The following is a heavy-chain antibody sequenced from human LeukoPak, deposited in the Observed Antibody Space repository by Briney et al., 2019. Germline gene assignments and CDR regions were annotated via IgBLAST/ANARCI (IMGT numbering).Heavy chain of an antibody. CDR3: ARRNGQDIVATFRRRYYFDY. J-gene: IGHJ4*02. CDR1: GGSISSYY. Sequence: PSETLSLTCTVSGGSISSYYWSWIRQPAGKGLEWIGEINHSGSTNYNPSLKSRVTISINTSKNQFSLKLSSVTAADTAVYYCARRNGQDIVATFRRRYYFDYWGQGTLVTVSS. CDR2: INHSGST. D-gene: IGHD5-12*01. V-gene: IGHV4-34*01.